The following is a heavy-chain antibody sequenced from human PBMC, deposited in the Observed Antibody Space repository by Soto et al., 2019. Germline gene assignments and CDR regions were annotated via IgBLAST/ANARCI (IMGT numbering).Heavy chain of an antibody. D-gene: IGHD3-9*01. CDR2: MSGSGGST. CDR1: GFTFSSYA. Sequence: GGSLRLSCAASGFTFSSYAMSWVRQAPGKGLEWVSTMSGSGGSTYYADSVKGRFTISRDNSQNTLYLQMNSLRAEDTAVYYCAKGTALRYFDSPSDVWGQGTTVTVSS. V-gene: IGHV3-23*01. J-gene: IGHJ6*02. CDR3: AKGTALRYFDSPSDV.